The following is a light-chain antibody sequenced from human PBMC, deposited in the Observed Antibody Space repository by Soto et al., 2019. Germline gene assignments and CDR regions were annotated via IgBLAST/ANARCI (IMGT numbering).Light chain of an antibody. J-gene: IGLJ1*01. CDR3: SSYSDTNICV. CDR1: SRDIGGYDF. V-gene: IGLV2-8*01. Sequence: QSARSAPPSASVSPGHSVTISCTGTSRDIGGYDFVSCYQVRPGEAPQLIIYNVNGRPSGVPRRFSGSKSGHTASLTVSGLQAVDEADHYCSSYSDTNICVFGTGTNVTVL. CDR2: NVN.